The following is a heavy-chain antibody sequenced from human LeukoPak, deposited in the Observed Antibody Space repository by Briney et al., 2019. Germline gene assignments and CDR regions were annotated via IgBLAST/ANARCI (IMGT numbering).Heavy chain of an antibody. CDR2: TYYRSKWYN. CDR1: GDSVSSNSAA. CDR3: ARDSSSWYHHWFDP. Sequence: SQTLLLTCAISGDSVSSNSAAWNWIRQSPSRGLEWLGRTYYRSKWYNDYAVSVKSRITINPDTSKNQFSLQLNSVTPGDTAVYYCARDSSSWYHHWFDPWGQGTLVTVSS. D-gene: IGHD6-13*01. J-gene: IGHJ5*02. V-gene: IGHV6-1*01.